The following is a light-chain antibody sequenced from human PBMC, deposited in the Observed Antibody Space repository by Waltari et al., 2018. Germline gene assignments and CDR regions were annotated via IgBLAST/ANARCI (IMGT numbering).Light chain of an antibody. J-gene: IGKJ1*01. CDR1: QSISSS. CDR2: RAS. CDR3: QHYNMYLET. V-gene: IGKV1-5*03. Sequence: DIQMTQSPSTLSASAGDSVTITCRASQSISSSLSWYQQKPGKAPKLLIYRASSFQIGVPSRFSGSGSGTEFSLTITSLQPDDFATYYCQHYNMYLETFGQGTKVEIK.